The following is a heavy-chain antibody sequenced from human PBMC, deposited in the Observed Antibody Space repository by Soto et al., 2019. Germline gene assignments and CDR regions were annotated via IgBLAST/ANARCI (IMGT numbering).Heavy chain of an antibody. D-gene: IGHD3-10*01. CDR2: IYYSGST. CDR1: GGSVSSDGYY. V-gene: IGHV4-61*08. CDR3: ARDRVVRGVIITSAFDI. Sequence: SETLSLTYNVSGGSVSSDGYYWSWIRQPPGKAPEWIGYIYYSGSTYYNPSFKSRVTISVDTSKRQFSLKLTSVTAADTAVYYCARDRVVRGVIITSAFDIWGQGTMVTVSS. J-gene: IGHJ3*02.